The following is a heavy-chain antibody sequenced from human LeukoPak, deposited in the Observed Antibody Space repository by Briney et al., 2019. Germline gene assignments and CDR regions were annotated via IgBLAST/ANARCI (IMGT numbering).Heavy chain of an antibody. CDR2: LNEDGNRK. J-gene: IGHJ4*02. CDR3: ARAVTSTEGY. V-gene: IGHV3-7*03. Sequence: GGSLRLSCAASGFNFNSYWMTWVRQAPGKGLEGVASLNEDGNRKYYVDSVKGRFTISRDNARKSLYLEMNSLRAEDTAVYYCARAVTSTEGYWGQGTLVTVSS. CDR1: GFNFNSYW.